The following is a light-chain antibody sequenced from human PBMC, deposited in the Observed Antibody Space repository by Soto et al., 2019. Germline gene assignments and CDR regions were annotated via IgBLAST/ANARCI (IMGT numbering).Light chain of an antibody. J-gene: IGKJ1*01. CDR1: QGIEND. Sequence: DIQMTQSPSSLSASVGDRVTITCRASQGIENDLGWYQQKPGKAPKRLIYEASSLQSGVPSRFSGSGSGTEFTLTIGSLQPEDFAAYYCLQHNTYPRTFGQGTKVEFK. CDR2: EAS. V-gene: IGKV1-17*01. CDR3: LQHNTYPRT.